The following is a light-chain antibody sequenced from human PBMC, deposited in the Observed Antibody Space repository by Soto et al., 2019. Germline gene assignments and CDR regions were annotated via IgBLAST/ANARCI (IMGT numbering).Light chain of an antibody. J-gene: IGLJ1*01. V-gene: IGLV2-8*01. Sequence: QSALTQPPSASGSPGQSLTISCTGTSSDVGFYNFVSWYQQRPGKAPKLLIYEVTKRPSGVPDRFSGSNSGSTASLTVSGLQADEEADYYCASYAGTGLSVLGSGTKLTVL. CDR3: ASYAGTGLSV. CDR2: EVT. CDR1: SSDVGFYNF.